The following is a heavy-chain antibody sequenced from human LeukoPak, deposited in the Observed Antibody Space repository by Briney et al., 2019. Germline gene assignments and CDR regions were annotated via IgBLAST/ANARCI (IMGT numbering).Heavy chain of an antibody. V-gene: IGHV1-18*01. CDR1: GYTFTSYG. CDR3: ARALATVTTFLY. Sequence: EASVKVSCKASGYTFTSYGISWVRRAPGQGLEWMGWISAYNGNTNYAQKLQGRVTMTTDTSTSTAYMELRSLRSDDTAVYYCARALATVTTFLYWGQGTLVTVSS. J-gene: IGHJ4*02. CDR2: ISAYNGNT. D-gene: IGHD4-17*01.